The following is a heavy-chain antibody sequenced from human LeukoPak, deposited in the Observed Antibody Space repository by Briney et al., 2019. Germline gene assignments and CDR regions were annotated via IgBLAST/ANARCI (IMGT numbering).Heavy chain of an antibody. Sequence: ASVKVSCKASGYTFTGYYMHWVRQAPGQGLEWTGWINPNSGGTNYAQKFQGRVTMTRDTSISTAYMELSRLRSDDTAVYYCARDTEMATITDYWGQGTLVTVSS. D-gene: IGHD5-24*01. V-gene: IGHV1-2*02. CDR2: INPNSGGT. CDR3: ARDTEMATITDY. J-gene: IGHJ4*02. CDR1: GYTFTGYY.